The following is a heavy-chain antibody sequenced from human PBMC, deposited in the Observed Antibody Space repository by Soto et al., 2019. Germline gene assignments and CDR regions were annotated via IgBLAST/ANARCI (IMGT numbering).Heavy chain of an antibody. Sequence: PGESLKISCKGSGYSFTSYWIGWGRQMPGKGREWRGIMYPDEHDTRYSPSFQGKVTISVDKSISTAYMQWSSRKASDTAMYYCARANVEMATSIDYWGQGTLVTVSS. J-gene: IGHJ4*02. CDR3: ARANVEMATSIDY. V-gene: IGHV5-51*01. CDR1: GYSFTSYW. CDR2: MYPDEHDT. D-gene: IGHD5-12*01.